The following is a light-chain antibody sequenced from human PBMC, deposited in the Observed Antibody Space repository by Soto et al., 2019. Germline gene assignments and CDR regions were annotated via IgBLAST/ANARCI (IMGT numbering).Light chain of an antibody. CDR1: NRDIASYDF. J-gene: IGLJ2*01. V-gene: IGLV2-11*01. CDR3: CSYAGDYIFV. CDR2: DVY. Sequence: QSALTQPRSVSGSPGHSVTISCTGTNRDIASYDFVSSYQQLPGKAPKLIIFDVYKRPSGVPDRFSASKTGYTASLTITGLQTEDEADYFCCSYAGDYIFVFGGGTKVTVL.